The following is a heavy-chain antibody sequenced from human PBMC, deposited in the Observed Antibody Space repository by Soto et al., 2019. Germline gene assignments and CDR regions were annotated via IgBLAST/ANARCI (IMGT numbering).Heavy chain of an antibody. D-gene: IGHD3-16*01. CDR1: GGTFSSYA. V-gene: IGHV1-69*06. CDR2: IIPIFGTA. CDR3: ASSSAEGAAPPKWFDP. Sequence: GASVKVSCKASGGTFSSYAISWVRQAPGQGLEWMGGIIPIFGTANYTQKFQGRVTITADKSTSTAYMELSSLRSEDTAVYYCASSSAEGAAPPKWFDPWGQATLLTVSS. J-gene: IGHJ5*02.